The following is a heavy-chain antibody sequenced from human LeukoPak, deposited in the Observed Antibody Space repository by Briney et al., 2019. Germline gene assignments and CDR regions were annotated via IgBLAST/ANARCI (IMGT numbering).Heavy chain of an antibody. J-gene: IGHJ4*02. V-gene: IGHV3-20*04. CDR1: GFTFDDYC. Sequence: RPGGSLRLSCAASGFTFDDYCMSWVRQAPGKGLEWVSGTNWNGGSTGYADSVNGRFTFSRDNAKNSLYLQMNSLRAEDAALYYCARDHSSSWAIDYWGQGTLVTVSS. CDR3: ARDHSSSWAIDY. D-gene: IGHD6-13*01. CDR2: TNWNGGST.